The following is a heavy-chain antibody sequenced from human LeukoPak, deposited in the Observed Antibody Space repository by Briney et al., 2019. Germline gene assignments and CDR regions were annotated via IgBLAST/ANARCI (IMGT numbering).Heavy chain of an antibody. CDR2: ISRNGAVT. J-gene: IGHJ6*04. V-gene: IGHV3-43*01. CDR1: GLIFHDYT. CDR3: AELGITMIGGV. Sequence: GGSLRLSCAASGLIFHDYTMHWVRQAPGKGLEWVSLISRNGAVTKYADSVKGRFTISRDNAKNSLYLQMNSLRAEDTAVYYCAELGITMIGGVWGKGTTVTISS. D-gene: IGHD3-10*02.